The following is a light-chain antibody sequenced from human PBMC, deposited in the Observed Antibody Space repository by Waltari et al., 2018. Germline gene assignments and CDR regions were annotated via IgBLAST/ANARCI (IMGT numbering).Light chain of an antibody. Sequence: EIVLRQSPGPLPFSPGEGPTLPCRTTKTIRTTYLAWYHQKPGQAPTLLIYGTFTRATGIPDRFTGSGSGTDFSLTISRLEPEDFATYYCQQYDILPPTFGGGTKVEIK. CDR2: GTF. CDR1: KTIRTTY. V-gene: IGKV3-20*01. J-gene: IGKJ4*01. CDR3: QQYDILPPT.